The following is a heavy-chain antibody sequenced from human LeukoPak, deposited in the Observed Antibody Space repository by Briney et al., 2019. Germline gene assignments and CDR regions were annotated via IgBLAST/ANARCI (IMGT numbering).Heavy chain of an antibody. CDR3: AREPAGYYKGFDY. D-gene: IGHD3-9*01. CDR2: ISSSSSYI. V-gene: IGHV3-21*01. CDR1: GFTFSSNS. Sequence: GRSLRLSCAASGFTFSSNSMNGVRQAPGKGLEGVSSISSSSSYIYYADSVKGRFTISRDNAKNSLYLQMSSLRAEDTAVYYCAREPAGYYKGFDYWGQGTLVTVSS. J-gene: IGHJ4*02.